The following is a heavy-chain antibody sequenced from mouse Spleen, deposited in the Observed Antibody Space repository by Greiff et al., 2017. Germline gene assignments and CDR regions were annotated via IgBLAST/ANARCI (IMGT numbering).Heavy chain of an antibody. Sequence: DVMLVESGGGLVKPGGSLKLSCAASGFTFSSYAMSWVRQTPEKRLEWVASISSGGSTYYPDSVKGRFTISRDNARNILYLQMSSLRSEDSAVYYCARSGDYAPFAYWGQGTLVTVSA. CDR2: ISSGGST. J-gene: IGHJ3*01. CDR1: GFTFSSYA. CDR3: ARSGDYAPFAY. V-gene: IGHV5-6-5*01. D-gene: IGHD2-4*01.